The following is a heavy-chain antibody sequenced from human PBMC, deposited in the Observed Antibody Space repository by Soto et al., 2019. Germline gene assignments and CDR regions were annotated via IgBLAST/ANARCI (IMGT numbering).Heavy chain of an antibody. D-gene: IGHD2-21*02. CDR1: VFTFSSYA. CDR3: AKDPGGWDCGGDCYRKGVVKYFQH. J-gene: IGHJ1*01. Sequence: LRLSFAASVFTFSSYAMSWVRQAPGNGLGWVSGISGSGGSTYYADSVKGRFTISRDNSKNTLYLQMNSLRAEDTAVYYCAKDPGGWDCGGDCYRKGVVKYFQHWGQGTLVTVSS. V-gene: IGHV3-23*01. CDR2: ISGSGGST.